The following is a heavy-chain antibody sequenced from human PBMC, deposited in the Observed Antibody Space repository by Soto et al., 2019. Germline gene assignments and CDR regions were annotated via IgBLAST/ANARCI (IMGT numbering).Heavy chain of an antibody. CDR3: ARAIAVGSTSLDY. Sequence: EVQLVESGGGLVQPGGSLRLSCAASGFSFSIYNMNWVRQAPGRGLEWVSYISSRSSTIYHADSVKGRFTISRDNAKNSLYLQMDSLRDEDTAVYFCARAIAVGSTSLDYWGLGTRVTVSS. J-gene: IGHJ4*02. D-gene: IGHD6-19*01. V-gene: IGHV3-48*02. CDR2: ISSRSSTI. CDR1: GFSFSIYN.